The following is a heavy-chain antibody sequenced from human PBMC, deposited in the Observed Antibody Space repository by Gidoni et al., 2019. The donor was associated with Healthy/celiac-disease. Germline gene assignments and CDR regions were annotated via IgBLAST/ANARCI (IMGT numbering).Heavy chain of an antibody. J-gene: IGHJ4*02. CDR2: MNPNSGNR. Sequence: QVQLVQSGTEVNKPGASVQFSCKASGYTFTRYDIHWVRQATGQGPEWLGWMNPNSGNRGYAQKFQGRVTMTRNTSIRTAYMELSSLRSEDTAVYYCAREYGSASGVDYWGQGTLVTVSS. D-gene: IGHD3-10*01. CDR3: AREYGSASGVDY. CDR1: GYTFTRYD. V-gene: IGHV1-8*01.